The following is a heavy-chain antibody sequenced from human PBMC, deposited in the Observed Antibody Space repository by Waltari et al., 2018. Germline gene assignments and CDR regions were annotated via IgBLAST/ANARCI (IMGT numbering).Heavy chain of an antibody. CDR1: GGSIHNYY. V-gene: IGHV4-59*08. D-gene: IGHD6-19*01. J-gene: IGHJ4*02. CDR2: IYYSGNT. Sequence: QVQLQESGPGLVKPSETLSLTCTVSGGSIHNYYWSWSRQPPGKGLEWIGYIYYSGNTIYNPSLESRVTMSADTSKNQFSLKLSSVTAADTAVYYCARGMSSVWYGPFDYWGQGTLVTVSS. CDR3: ARGMSSVWYGPFDY.